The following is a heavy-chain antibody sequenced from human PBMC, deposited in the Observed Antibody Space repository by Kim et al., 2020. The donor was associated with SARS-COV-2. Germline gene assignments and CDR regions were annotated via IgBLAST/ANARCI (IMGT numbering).Heavy chain of an antibody. J-gene: IGHJ4*02. CDR2: IYYSGST. V-gene: IGHV4-39*01. CDR3: ARQTPQPEDRPGYSSGWYVGYFDY. Sequence: SETLSLTCTVSGGSISSSSYYWGWIRQPPGKGLEWIGSIYYSGSTYYNPSLKSRVTISVDTSKNQFSLKLSSVTAADTAVYYCARQTPQPEDRPGYSSGWYVGYFDYWGQGTLVTVSS. D-gene: IGHD6-19*01. CDR1: GGSISSSSYY.